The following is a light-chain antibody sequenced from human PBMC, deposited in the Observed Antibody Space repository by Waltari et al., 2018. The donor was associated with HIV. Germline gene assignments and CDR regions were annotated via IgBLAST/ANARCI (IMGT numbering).Light chain of an antibody. CDR1: NLGDQY. CDR3: QAWDNSAAWV. V-gene: IGLV3-1*01. Sequence: SYGVSQPPSVSVSPGQTASITCSGDNLGDQYTSWYQQRPRQPPVLVIYQNNKRPAGIPDRFSASNSGNTATLTIRGSPAMDVADYSCQAWDNSAAWVFGGGTKLTVL. CDR2: QNN. J-gene: IGLJ3*02.